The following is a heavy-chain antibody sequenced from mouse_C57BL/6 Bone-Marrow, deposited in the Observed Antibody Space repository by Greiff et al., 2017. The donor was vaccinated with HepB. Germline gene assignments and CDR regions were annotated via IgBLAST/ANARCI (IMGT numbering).Heavy chain of an antibody. CDR3: ARFLLHDY. Sequence: EVKLVESGGGLVKPGGSLKLSCAASGFTFSSYAMSWVRQTPEKRLEWVATISDGGSYTYYPDNVKGRFTISRDNAKNNLYLQMSHLKSEDTAMYYCARFLLHDYWGLGTTLTVSS. V-gene: IGHV5-4*03. D-gene: IGHD1-1*01. J-gene: IGHJ2*01. CDR2: ISDGGSYT. CDR1: GFTFSSYA.